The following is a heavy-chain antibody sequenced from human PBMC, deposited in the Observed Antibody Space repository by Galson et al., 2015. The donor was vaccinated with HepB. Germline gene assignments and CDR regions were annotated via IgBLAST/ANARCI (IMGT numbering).Heavy chain of an antibody. D-gene: IGHD6-19*01. CDR3: ARDLLGIAVAGYYFDY. Sequence: SLRLSCAASGFTFSSYSMNWVRQAPGKGLEWVSSISSSSSYIYYADSVKGRFTISRDNAKDSLYLQMNSLRAEDTAVYYCARDLLGIAVAGYYFDYWGQGTLVTVSS. V-gene: IGHV3-21*01. J-gene: IGHJ4*02. CDR1: GFTFSSYS. CDR2: ISSSSSYI.